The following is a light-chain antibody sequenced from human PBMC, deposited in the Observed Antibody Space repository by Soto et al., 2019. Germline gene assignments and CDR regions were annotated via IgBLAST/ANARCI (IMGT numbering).Light chain of an antibody. V-gene: IGLV2-8*01. J-gene: IGLJ2*01. CDR3: SSYTATRDLV. Sequence: QSVLTQPPSASGSPGQSVTISCTGSSSNVGSYNYVSWYQQHPDKAPKLIIYEVRKRPSGVPDRFSGSKSGNTASLTVSGLQADDEAHYYCSSYTATRDLVFGGGTKVTVL. CDR2: EVR. CDR1: SSNVGSYNY.